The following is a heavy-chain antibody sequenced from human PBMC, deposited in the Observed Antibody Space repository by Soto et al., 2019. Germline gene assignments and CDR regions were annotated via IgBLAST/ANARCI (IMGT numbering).Heavy chain of an antibody. J-gene: IGHJ6*02. CDR3: SRLRITMDTSWGMDV. D-gene: IGHD3-10*01. Sequence: QVQLQESGPGLVKPSQTLSLTCTVSGGSISSGDYYWSWIRQPPGKGLEWIGYIYYSGSTYYNPSLKSRVTISVDTSKNQFSLKLSSVTAADTAVYYCSRLRITMDTSWGMDVWGQGTTVTVSS. CDR1: GGSISSGDYY. V-gene: IGHV4-30-4*01. CDR2: IYYSGST.